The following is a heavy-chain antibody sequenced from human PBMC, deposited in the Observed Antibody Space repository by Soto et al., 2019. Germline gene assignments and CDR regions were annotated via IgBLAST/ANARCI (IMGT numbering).Heavy chain of an antibody. CDR2: ISAHNGNT. CDR1: GYAFTTYG. CDR3: ARGRYGDY. J-gene: IGHJ4*02. D-gene: IGHD1-1*01. V-gene: IGHV1-18*01. Sequence: QVHLVQSGAEVKKPGASVKVSCQGSGYAFTTYGITWVRQAPGQGLEWMGWISAHNGNTNYAQKLQGRVTVTRDTSTSTAHMELRSLRYDVTAVYYCARGRYGDYWGQGAPVTVSS.